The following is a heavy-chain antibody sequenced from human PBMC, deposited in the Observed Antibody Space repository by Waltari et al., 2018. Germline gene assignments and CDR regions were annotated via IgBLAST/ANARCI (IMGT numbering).Heavy chain of an antibody. CDR3: ANLASLNWFDP. J-gene: IGHJ5*02. V-gene: IGHV4-59*08. Sequence: QLQESGPGQVKPSETLSLTCTVPGGSIRSHYWTWVRQPPGKGLEWIGYMYYRGSSEYNPSLKSRVTISIDTSKSQFSLKLSSVTAADTAVYYCANLASLNWFDPWGQGTLVTVSS. CDR2: MYYRGSS. CDR1: GGSIRSHY.